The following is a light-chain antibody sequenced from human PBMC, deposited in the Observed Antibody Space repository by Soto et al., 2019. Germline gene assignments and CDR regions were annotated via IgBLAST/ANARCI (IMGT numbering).Light chain of an antibody. V-gene: IGKV3-20*01. J-gene: IGKJ1*01. Sequence: EVVLTQSPGTLSLSPGERATLSCRASQSVGSTYLAWYQRKPGQAPRLLIYGASSRASGIPDRFSGSGSGSVFTLTISRLEPEYFAVYYCQPYGDARWTFGQGTKVEIK. CDR3: QPYGDARWT. CDR2: GAS. CDR1: QSVGSTY.